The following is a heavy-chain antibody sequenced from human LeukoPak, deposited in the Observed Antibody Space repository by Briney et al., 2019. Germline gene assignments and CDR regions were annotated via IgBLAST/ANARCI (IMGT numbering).Heavy chain of an antibody. D-gene: IGHD2-15*01. V-gene: IGHV3-49*03. CDR1: GFTFGDYA. CDR3: TRGVTPTDGGLDY. Sequence: GRSLRLSCTASGFTFGDYAMSWFRQAPGKGLEWVGFIRSKAYGGTAVYAASVKGRFTISRDDSKSIAYLQMNSLKTEDTAVFYCTRGVTPTDGGLDYWGQGTLVTVSS. J-gene: IGHJ4*02. CDR2: IRSKAYGGTA.